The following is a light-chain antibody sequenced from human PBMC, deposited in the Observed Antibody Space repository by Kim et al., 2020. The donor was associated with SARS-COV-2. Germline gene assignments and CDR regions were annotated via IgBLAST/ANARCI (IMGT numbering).Light chain of an antibody. CDR2: GSS. Sequence: QAVVTQPPSASGTPGQRVTISCSGSSSNIGSNTVDWYQQLPRTAPKLLISGSSQRPSGVPDRFSGSQSGTSASLAISGLQSEDEADYHCAAWDDSVNGVVFGGGTQLTVL. V-gene: IGLV1-44*01. CDR3: AAWDDSVNGVV. CDR1: SSNIGSNT. J-gene: IGLJ3*02.